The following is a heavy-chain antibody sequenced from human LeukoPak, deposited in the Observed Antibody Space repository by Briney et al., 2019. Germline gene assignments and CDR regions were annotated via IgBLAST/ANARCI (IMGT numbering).Heavy chain of an antibody. V-gene: IGHV4-61*02. CDR3: ARGLAASRNYYYYYYMDV. J-gene: IGHJ6*03. CDR1: GGSISSGSYY. CDR2: IYTSGST. Sequence: SETLSLTCTVSGGSISSGSYYWSWIRQPAGKGLEWIGRIYTSGSTNYNPSLKSRVTISVGTSKNQFSLKLSSVTAADTAVYYCARGLAASRNYYYYYYMDVWGKGTTVTVSS. D-gene: IGHD1-14*01.